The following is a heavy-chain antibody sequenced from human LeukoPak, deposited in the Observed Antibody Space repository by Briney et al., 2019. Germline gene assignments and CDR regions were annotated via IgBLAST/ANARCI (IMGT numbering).Heavy chain of an antibody. V-gene: IGHV4-59*01. D-gene: IGHD5-18*01. J-gene: IGHJ4*02. CDR2: IYYSGST. CDR1: GGSISSYY. CDR3: ARGYSYGYNYFGY. Sequence: PSETLSLTCTVSGGSISSYYWSWIRQPPGKGLEWIGYIYYSGSTNYNPSLKSRVTISVDTSKNQFSLKLSSVTAADTAVYSCARGYSYGYNYFGYWGQGTLVTVSS.